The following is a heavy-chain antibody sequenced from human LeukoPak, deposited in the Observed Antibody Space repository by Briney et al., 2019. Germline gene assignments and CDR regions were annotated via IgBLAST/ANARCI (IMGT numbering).Heavy chain of an antibody. CDR2: IKQDGSEK. CDR3: ARVTSPYVFDI. V-gene: IGHV3-7*01. D-gene: IGHD3-3*01. J-gene: IGHJ3*02. CDR1: GFTFNNYW. Sequence: GGSLRLSCAASGFTFNNYWMNWVRQAPGKGLEWVANIKQDGSEKYYVDSVKGRFTISRDNAKNSLYLQMNSLRAEDTAVYYCARVTSPYVFDIWGQGTMVTVSS.